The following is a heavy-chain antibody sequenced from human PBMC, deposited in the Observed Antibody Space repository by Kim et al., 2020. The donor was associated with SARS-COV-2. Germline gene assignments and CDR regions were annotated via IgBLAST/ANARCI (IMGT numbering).Heavy chain of an antibody. CDR3: ARGARAGSITLVQGVISYYYYGMDV. CDR1: GGTFSSYA. V-gene: IGHV1-69*13. J-gene: IGHJ6*02. Sequence: SVKVSCKASGGTFSSYAISWVRQAPGQGLEWMGGIIPIFGTANYAQKFQGRVTITADESTSTAYMELSSLRSEDTAVYYCARGARAGSITLVQGVISYYYYGMDVWGQGTTVTVSS. CDR2: IIPIFGTA. D-gene: IGHD3-10*01.